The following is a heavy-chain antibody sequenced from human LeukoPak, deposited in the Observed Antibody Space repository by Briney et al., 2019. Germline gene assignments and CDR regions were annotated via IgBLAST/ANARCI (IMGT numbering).Heavy chain of an antibody. J-gene: IGHJ6*02. V-gene: IGHV1-2*02. D-gene: IGHD2-21*02. CDR1: GYXFSGYY. CDR3: AREAVVTATGIGWYGMDV. CDR2: INPNSGGT. Sequence: ASVKVSCKASGYXFSGYYMYWVRQAPGQGLEWMGWINPNSGGTKYPQKFQGRVTMTRDTSISTAYMELSRLRSDDTAVYYCAREAVVTATGIGWYGMDVWGQGTTVTVSS.